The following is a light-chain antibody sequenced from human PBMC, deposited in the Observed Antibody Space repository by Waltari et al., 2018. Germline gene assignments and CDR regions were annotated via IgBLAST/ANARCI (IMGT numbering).Light chain of an antibody. J-gene: IGLJ3*02. CDR1: SSDVGSYNH. V-gene: IGLV2-23*02. CDR3: CSHAGTSTWV. CDR2: EVS. Sequence: QSALTQPASVSGSPGQSITISCTGTSSDVGSYNHVSWFQQHPGKAPKVMISEVSKRPSGVSNRFSGSKSGNTASLTISGLQAEDEADYYCCSHAGTSTWVFGGGTKLTVL.